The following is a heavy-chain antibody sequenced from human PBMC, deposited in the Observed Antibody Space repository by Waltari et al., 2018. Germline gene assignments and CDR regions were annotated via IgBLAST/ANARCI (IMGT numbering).Heavy chain of an antibody. CDR3: ARYRAAGGYFDY. D-gene: IGHD2-15*01. V-gene: IGHV4-39*07. J-gene: IGHJ4*02. Sequence: QLQLQESGPGLVQPSETLSLTCTVSGGSISSSSYYWGWIRQPPGKWLEWIWGVYYSGGTNNKPSRKSRVTISVDTSKNQLSLKLSSVTAADTAVYYCARYRAAGGYFDYWGQGTLVTVSS. CDR2: VYYSGGT. CDR1: GGSISSSSYY.